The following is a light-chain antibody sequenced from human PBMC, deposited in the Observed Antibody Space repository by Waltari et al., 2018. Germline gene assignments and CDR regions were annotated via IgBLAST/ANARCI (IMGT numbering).Light chain of an antibody. V-gene: IGLV7-46*01. J-gene: IGLJ2*01. CDR1: TGAVTSGHY. CDR3: LLSYSCARRQ. Sequence: QAVVTQEPSLTVSPGGTVTLTCGSSTGAVTSGHYPYWFQQKPGQAPRTLIYDTSNKHSLTPDRFSGSLLGGNAALTLSGAQFEYEAEYYCLLSYSCARRQVGGGTKLTVL. CDR2: DTS.